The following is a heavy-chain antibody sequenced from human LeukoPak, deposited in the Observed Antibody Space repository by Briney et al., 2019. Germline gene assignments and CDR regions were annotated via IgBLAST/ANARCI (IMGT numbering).Heavy chain of an antibody. D-gene: IGHD6-6*01. J-gene: IGHJ4*02. CDR3: AKAPSSSIVARSAFDY. CDR2: ISGSGGST. Sequence: GGSLRLSCAASGFTFSNYAMSWVRQAPGKGLEWVSAISGSGGSTYYADSVKGRFTISRDNSKTTLYLQMNSLKVEDTAVYYCAKAPSSSIVARSAFDYWGQGTLVTVSS. CDR1: GFTFSNYA. V-gene: IGHV3-23*01.